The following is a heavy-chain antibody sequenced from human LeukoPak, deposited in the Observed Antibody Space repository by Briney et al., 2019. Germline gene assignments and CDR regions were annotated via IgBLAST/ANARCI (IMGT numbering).Heavy chain of an antibody. J-gene: IGHJ3*02. D-gene: IGHD4-17*01. CDR3: ARDLVTVTKGFDI. CDR2: ISYVGTT. V-gene: IGHV4-59*11. Sequence: SETLSLTCAVSTDSFSSHYWTWLRQPPGKGLEWIGYISYVGTTNYNPSLKSRVTISIDTSKTQFSLKLTSVTAADTAVYYCARDLVTVTKGFDIWGQGTMVSVSS. CDR1: TDSFSSHY.